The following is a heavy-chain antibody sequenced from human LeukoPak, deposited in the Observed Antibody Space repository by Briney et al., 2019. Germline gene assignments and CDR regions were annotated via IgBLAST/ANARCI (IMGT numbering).Heavy chain of an antibody. J-gene: IGHJ4*02. Sequence: GGSLRLSCAGSEFTFSSYSMNWVRQAPGKGLEWVSSISVGISDIYYTDSVKGRFTISRDNSKNSLYLQMKSLRAEDTALYYCARRGYHDYSGFDYWGQGTLVTVSS. D-gene: IGHD3-16*01. CDR3: ARRGYHDYSGFDY. CDR1: EFTFSSYS. V-gene: IGHV3-21*01. CDR2: ISVGISDI.